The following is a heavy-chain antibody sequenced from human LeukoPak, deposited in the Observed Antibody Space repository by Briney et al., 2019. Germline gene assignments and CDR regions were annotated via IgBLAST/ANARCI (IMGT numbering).Heavy chain of an antibody. Sequence: GGSLRHSCAASGFTFSNYWMSWVRQAPGKGLEWVANIKQVGGEKHYVDSVKGRFTISRDNAKNSLYLQMNSLRADDTAVYYCVRGQGVQWNYWGQGTQVTVSS. CDR3: VRGQGVQWNY. V-gene: IGHV3-7*03. D-gene: IGHD1-26*01. CDR2: IKQVGGEK. CDR1: GFTFSNYW. J-gene: IGHJ4*02.